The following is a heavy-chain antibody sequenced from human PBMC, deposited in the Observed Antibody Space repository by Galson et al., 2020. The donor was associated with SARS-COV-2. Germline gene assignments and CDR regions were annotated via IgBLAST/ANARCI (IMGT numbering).Heavy chain of an antibody. D-gene: IGHD3-3*01. CDR1: GDSISSHY. CDR2: INYGGST. Sequence: SETLSLTCTVSGDSISSHYWTWIRQPPGKGLEWIGYINYGGSTKYNPSLKSRVTISVDTSKNQFSLKLSSVTAADTAVFYCARGYYDFWSGSYYYYMDVWGKGTTVTVSS. CDR3: ARGYYDFWSGSYYYYMDV. V-gene: IGHV4-59*11. J-gene: IGHJ6*03.